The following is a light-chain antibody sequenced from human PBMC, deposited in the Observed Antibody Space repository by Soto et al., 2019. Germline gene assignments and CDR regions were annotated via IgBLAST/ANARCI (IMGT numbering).Light chain of an antibody. CDR2: LGS. J-gene: IGKJ2*01. CDR3: MQSLQAPPFT. CDR1: QSLLHSNGYNY. Sequence: DTVVSQYPLSLPVSPGEPASISCRSSQSLLHSNGYNYLEWYVQKPGQSPQLLVYLGSTRASGVPDRISGSGSGTDFTLKISRVEAEDVGVYYCMQSLQAPPFTFGQGTKLEI. V-gene: IGKV2-28*01.